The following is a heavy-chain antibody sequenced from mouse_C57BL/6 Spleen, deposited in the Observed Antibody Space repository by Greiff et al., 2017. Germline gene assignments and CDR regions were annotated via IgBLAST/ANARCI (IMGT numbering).Heavy chain of an antibody. J-gene: IGHJ4*01. V-gene: IGHV5-16*01. Sequence: DVKLVESEGGLVQPGSSMKLSCTASGFTFSDYYMAWVRQVPEKGLEWVANINYDGSSTYYLDSLKSRFIISRDNAKNILYLQMSSLKSEDTATYYCAREGDNGNFAMDYWGQGTSVTVSS. D-gene: IGHD2-1*01. CDR3: AREGDNGNFAMDY. CDR2: INYDGSST. CDR1: GFTFSDYY.